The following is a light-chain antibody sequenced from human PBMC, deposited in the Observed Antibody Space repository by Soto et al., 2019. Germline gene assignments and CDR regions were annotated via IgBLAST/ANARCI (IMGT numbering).Light chain of an antibody. V-gene: IGKV1-16*01. CDR3: QQYSSYLIT. J-gene: IGKJ4*01. CDR2: DAF. Sequence: DIQMTQSPSSLSASVGNRVTITCQASQDIATYLNWYQQKPGKAPNLLIYDAFSLQIGVPSRFSGSGSGTDFTLTISSLQPDDFATYYCQQYSSYLITFGGGTKV. CDR1: QDIATY.